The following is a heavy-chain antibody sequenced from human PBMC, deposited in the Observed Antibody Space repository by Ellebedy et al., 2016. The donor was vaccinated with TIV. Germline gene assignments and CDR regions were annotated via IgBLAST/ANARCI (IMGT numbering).Heavy chain of an antibody. CDR1: GYTFSSYG. D-gene: IGHD2-2*01. J-gene: IGHJ6*02. CDR3: ATLTAYCSPTNCYSRDFYGMDA. CDR2: IIPHNGDT. V-gene: IGHV1-18*01. Sequence: ASVKVSCKTSGYTFSSYGISWVRQAPGQGLEWMGWIIPHNGDTSYAQKLHDRVTMTTDTSTTTAYIELRSLRSDYTAVYYCATLTAYCSPTNCYSRDFYGMDAWGQGTTVTVSS.